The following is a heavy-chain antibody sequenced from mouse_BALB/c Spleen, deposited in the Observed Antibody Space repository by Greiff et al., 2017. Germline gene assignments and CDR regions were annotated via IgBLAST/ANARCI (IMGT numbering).Heavy chain of an antibody. CDR2: IDPSDSYT. CDR3: TRALYYDYGFDY. V-gene: IGHV1S127*01. CDR1: GYTFTSYW. J-gene: IGHJ2*01. D-gene: IGHD2-4*01. Sequence: QVQLQQPGAELVKPGASVKMSCKASGYTFTSYWMHWVKQRPGQGLEWIGVIDPSDSYTSYNQKFKGKATLTVDTSSSTAYMQLSSLTSEDSAVYYCTRALYYDYGFDYWGQGTTLTVSS.